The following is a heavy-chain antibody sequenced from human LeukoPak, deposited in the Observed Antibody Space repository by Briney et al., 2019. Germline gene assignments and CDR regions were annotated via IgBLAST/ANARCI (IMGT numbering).Heavy chain of an antibody. CDR1: GFTFSSYG. CDR3: AKGHGDCSGYYYFDS. CDR2: IRYDGSNK. J-gene: IGHJ4*02. D-gene: IGHD3-22*01. Sequence: GGSLRLSCGASGFTFSSYGMHWVRQAPGKGLEWVAFIRYDGSNKYYADSVKGRFTISRDNSKNTLYLQMNSLRAEDTAVYYCAKGHGDCSGYYYFDSWGQGTLVTVSS. V-gene: IGHV3-30*02.